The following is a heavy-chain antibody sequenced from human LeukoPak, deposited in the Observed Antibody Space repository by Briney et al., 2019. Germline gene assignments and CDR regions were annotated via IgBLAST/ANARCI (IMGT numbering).Heavy chain of an antibody. D-gene: IGHD5-24*01. J-gene: IGHJ4*02. CDR1: GGSISISNYL. Sequence: SETLSLTCTVSGGSISISNYLWGWIRHPPGKGLEWIGSIHYSGSTYYNPSLKSRVTTSVDTSKNQFSLKLSSVTAADTAVYYCARYLNMATTFYFDQWGQGTLVTVSS. V-gene: IGHV4-39*01. CDR2: IHYSGST. CDR3: ARYLNMATTFYFDQ.